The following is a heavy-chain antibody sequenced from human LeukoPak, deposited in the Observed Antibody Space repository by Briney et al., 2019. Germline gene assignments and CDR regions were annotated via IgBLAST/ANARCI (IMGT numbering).Heavy chain of an antibody. V-gene: IGHV3-48*03. CDR2: ISSSGSNL. Sequence: GGSLRLSCAASGFTFSSYEMNWVRQAPGKGLEWVSYISSSGSNLYYADSVKGRFTISRDNAKNSLYLQMNSLRAEDTALYYCARIYSSGSRYYFDYWGQGTLVTVSS. CDR1: GFTFSSYE. D-gene: IGHD6-19*01. CDR3: ARIYSSGSRYYFDY. J-gene: IGHJ4*02.